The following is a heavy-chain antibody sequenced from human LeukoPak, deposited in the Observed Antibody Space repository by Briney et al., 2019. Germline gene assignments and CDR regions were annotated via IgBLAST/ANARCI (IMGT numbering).Heavy chain of an antibody. J-gene: IGHJ4*02. Sequence: SQTLSLTCAISGDSVSSNSGAWNWIRQSPSRGLEWLGRTYYRSKWYNDYAVSVKSRITTNPDTSKNQFSLQLNSVTPEDTAVYYCARGSRVPAVLGHVLWDYWGQGTLVTVSS. CDR3: ARGSRVPAVLGHVLWDY. CDR2: TYYRSKWYN. V-gene: IGHV6-1*01. CDR1: GDSVSSNSGA. D-gene: IGHD2-2*01.